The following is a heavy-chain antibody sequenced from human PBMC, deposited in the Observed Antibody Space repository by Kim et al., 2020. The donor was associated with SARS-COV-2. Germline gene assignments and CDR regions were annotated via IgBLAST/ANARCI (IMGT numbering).Heavy chain of an antibody. J-gene: IGHJ5*02. D-gene: IGHD2-2*01. CDR1: GFTFSSYE. CDR2: ISSSGSTI. Sequence: GGSLRLSCAASGFTFSSYEMNWVRQAPGKGLEWVSYISSSGSTIYYADSVKGRFTISRDNAKNSLYLQMNSLRAEDTAVYYCARDAVVVPAASNWFDPWGKGTLVTVSS. CDR3: ARDAVVVPAASNWFDP. V-gene: IGHV3-48*03.